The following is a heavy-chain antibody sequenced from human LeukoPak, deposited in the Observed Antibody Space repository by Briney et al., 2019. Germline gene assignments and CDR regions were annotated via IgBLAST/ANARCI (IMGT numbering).Heavy chain of an antibody. J-gene: IGHJ4*02. D-gene: IGHD3-22*01. Sequence: GGSLRLSCAASGFTFSDYYMSWIRQAPGKGLEWVSYISSSGSTIYYADSVKGRFTISRDNSKNTLYLQMNSLRAEDTAVYYCAKDRPMKDYYDSSGLYYFDYWGQGTLVTVSS. CDR2: ISSSGSTI. CDR1: GFTFSDYY. V-gene: IGHV3-11*01. CDR3: AKDRPMKDYYDSSGLYYFDY.